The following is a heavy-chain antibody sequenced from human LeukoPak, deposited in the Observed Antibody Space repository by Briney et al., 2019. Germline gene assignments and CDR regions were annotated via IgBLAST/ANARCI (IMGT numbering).Heavy chain of an antibody. V-gene: IGHV1-18*01. J-gene: IGHJ3*02. CDR1: GGTFSSYG. Sequence: ASVKVSCKASGGTFSSYGISWVRQAPGQGLEWMGWISAYNGNTNYAQKLQGRVTMTTDTSTSTAYMELRSLRSDDTAVYYCAFSIAAAGRDAFDIWGQGTMVTVSS. CDR2: ISAYNGNT. CDR3: AFSIAAAGRDAFDI. D-gene: IGHD6-13*01.